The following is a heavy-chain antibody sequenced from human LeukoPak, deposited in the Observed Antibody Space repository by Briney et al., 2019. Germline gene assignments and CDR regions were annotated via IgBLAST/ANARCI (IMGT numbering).Heavy chain of an antibody. D-gene: IGHD5/OR15-5a*01. J-gene: IGHJ4*02. V-gene: IGHV3-15*01. CDR1: GLRFSHAW. CDR3: TTGRGYSVYDIDH. Sequence: PGGSLRLSCVDSGLRFSHAWINWVRQAPGWGLEWVGRIKGKTDGGTTDYAAPVKGRFTISRNDSKTTLYLQMNSLKTEDTGVYYCTTGRGYSVYDIDHWGQGTLVTVSS. CDR2: IKGKTDGGTT.